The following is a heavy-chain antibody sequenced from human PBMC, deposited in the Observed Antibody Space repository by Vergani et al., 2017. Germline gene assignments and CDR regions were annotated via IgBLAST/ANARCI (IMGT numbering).Heavy chain of an antibody. D-gene: IGHD3-22*01. CDR2: ISRSGFNT. CDR3: AKDVLGDSSDLDS. Sequence: LEESGGGLVQPGGSLRLSCAASGFPFSSYALTWVRQAPGKGLEWVSTISRSGFNTYYADSVKGRFTVSRDNSKNTLFLQMNSLRAGDTAVYYCAKDVLGDSSDLDSWGPGTLVTVSS. CDR1: GFPFSSYA. J-gene: IGHJ4*02. V-gene: IGHV3-23*04.